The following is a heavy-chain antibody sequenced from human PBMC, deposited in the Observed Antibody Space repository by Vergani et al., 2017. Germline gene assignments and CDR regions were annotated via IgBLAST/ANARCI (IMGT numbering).Heavy chain of an antibody. D-gene: IGHD3-10*01. J-gene: IGHJ4*02. CDR1: GGTFSSYA. CDR3: ARLIWFGSLMEDY. CDR2: IITIFGTA. Sequence: QVQLVQSGAEVKTPGSSVKVSCKASGGTFSSYAISWVRQAPGQGLEWMGGIITIFGTANYEQKFQGRVTITADESTSTAYMELSSLRSEDTAVYYCARLIWFGSLMEDYWGQGTLVTVSS. V-gene: IGHV1-69*01.